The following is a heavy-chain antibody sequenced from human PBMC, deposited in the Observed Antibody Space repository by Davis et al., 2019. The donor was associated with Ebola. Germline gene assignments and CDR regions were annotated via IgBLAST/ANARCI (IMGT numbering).Heavy chain of an antibody. CDR3: VRRTNTYGGWFDP. J-gene: IGHJ5*02. Sequence: WVRQPPEKGLEWIGTIDSSGNTYYNPSLMSRVSISADTSKNQFSLKLRSVTAADTAVYFCVRRTNTYGGWFDPWGQGTLVTVSS. D-gene: IGHD5-24*01. V-gene: IGHV4-39*01. CDR2: IDSSGNT.